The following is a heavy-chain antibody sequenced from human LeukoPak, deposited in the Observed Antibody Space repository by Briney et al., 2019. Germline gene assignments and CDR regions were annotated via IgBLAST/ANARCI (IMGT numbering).Heavy chain of an antibody. CDR2: IYYSGST. J-gene: IGHJ4*02. V-gene: IGHV4-59*01. D-gene: IGHD4-17*01. CDR3: ASLDDYGDYLAY. CDR1: GGSISSYY. Sequence: PSETLSLTCTVSGGSISSYYWSWIRQPPGKGLECIGYIYYSGSTNYNPSLKSRVTISVDTSKNQFSLKLSSVTAADTAVYYCASLDDYGDYLAYWGQGTLVTVSS.